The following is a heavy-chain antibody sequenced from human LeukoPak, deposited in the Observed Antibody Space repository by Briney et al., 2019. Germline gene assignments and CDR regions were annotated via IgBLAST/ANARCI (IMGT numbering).Heavy chain of an antibody. CDR3: AREGGFNYYDSSGSHY. V-gene: IGHV1-2*02. D-gene: IGHD3-22*01. CDR2: INPNSGGT. J-gene: IGHJ4*02. Sequence: SVKVSCKASGYTFTGYYMHWVRQAPGQGLEWMGWINPNSGGTNYAQKFQGRVTMTRDTSISTAYMELSRLRSDDTAVYYCAREGGFNYYDSSGSHYWGQGTLVTVSS. CDR1: GYTFTGYY.